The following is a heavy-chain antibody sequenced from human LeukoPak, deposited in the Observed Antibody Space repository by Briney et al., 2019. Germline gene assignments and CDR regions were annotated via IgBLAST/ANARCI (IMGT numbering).Heavy chain of an antibody. D-gene: IGHD2-15*01. J-gene: IGHJ4*02. CDR3: AKDWSVRECSGGSCYPTHFDY. Sequence: AGGSLRLSCAASGFTFSSYGMHWVRQAPGKGLEWVAVISYDGSNKYYADSVKGRFTISRDNSKNTLYLQMNSLRAEDTAVYYCAKDWSVRECSGGSCYPTHFDYWGQGTLVTVSS. V-gene: IGHV3-30*18. CDR1: GFTFSSYG. CDR2: ISYDGSNK.